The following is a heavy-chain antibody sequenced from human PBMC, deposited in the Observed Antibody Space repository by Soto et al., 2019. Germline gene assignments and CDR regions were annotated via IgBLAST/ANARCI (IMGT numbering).Heavy chain of an antibody. D-gene: IGHD2-21*02. J-gene: IGHJ5*02. CDR1: GFTFSSYS. Sequence: EVQLVESGGGLVKPGGSLRLSCAASGFTFSSYSMNWVRQAPGKGLEWVSSISSSSSYIYYADSVKGRFTISRDNAKNSLYLQMNSLRAEDTAVYYCAREAYCGGDCPNWFDPWGQGTLVTVSS. V-gene: IGHV3-21*01. CDR2: ISSSSSYI. CDR3: AREAYCGGDCPNWFDP.